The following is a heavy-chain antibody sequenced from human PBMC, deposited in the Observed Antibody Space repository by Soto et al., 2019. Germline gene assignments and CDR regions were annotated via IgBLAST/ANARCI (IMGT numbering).Heavy chain of an antibody. V-gene: IGHV3-23*01. Sequence: GSLRLSCAASEFTFSDYAMSWVRQAPGKGLEWVSGISASGDNTYSADSVKGRFTISRDNSKNTLYLQMNSLRAEDTAVYYCAKDAPGSGWLSDYWGRGTLVTVSS. D-gene: IGHD3-22*01. CDR3: AKDAPGSGWLSDY. J-gene: IGHJ4*02. CDR1: EFTFSDYA. CDR2: ISASGDNT.